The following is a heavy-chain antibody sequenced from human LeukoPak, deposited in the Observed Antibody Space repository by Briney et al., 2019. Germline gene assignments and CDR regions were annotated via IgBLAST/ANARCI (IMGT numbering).Heavy chain of an antibody. V-gene: IGHV4-34*01. CDR1: GGSFSGYY. J-gene: IGHJ4*02. Sequence: ASETLSLTCAVYGGSFSGYYWSWMRQPPGKGLEWIGEINHSGSTNYNPSLKSRVTISVDTSKNQFSLKLSSVTAADTAVYYCARFMVRGVGLDYWGQGTLVTVSS. D-gene: IGHD3-10*01. CDR3: ARFMVRGVGLDY. CDR2: INHSGST.